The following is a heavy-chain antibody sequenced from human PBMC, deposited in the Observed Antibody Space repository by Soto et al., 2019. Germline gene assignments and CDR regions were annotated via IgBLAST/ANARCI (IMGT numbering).Heavy chain of an antibody. CDR3: VKDRAFRTVAGTDH. D-gene: IGHD6-19*01. J-gene: IGHJ4*02. CDR2: IIGSGDST. V-gene: IGHV3-23*01. Sequence: GSLRLSCVASGFTFRSYGMNWVRQAPGGGLEWVSNIIGSGDSTYYADSVKGRFTISRDNSQNTLFLQMDRLRVEDTATYYCVKDRAFRTVAGTDHWGQGALVTVSS. CDR1: GFTFRSYG.